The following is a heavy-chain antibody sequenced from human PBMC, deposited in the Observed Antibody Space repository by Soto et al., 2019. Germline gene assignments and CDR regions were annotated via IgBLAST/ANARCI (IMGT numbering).Heavy chain of an antibody. CDR2: IYHSGST. V-gene: IGHV4-4*02. CDR3: ARDRRLLWFGEFYYYYGMDV. D-gene: IGHD3-10*01. CDR1: GGSISSSNW. Sequence: PSETLSLTCAVSGGSISSSNWWSWVRQPPGKGLEWIGEIYHSGSTNYNPSLKSRVTISVDKSKNQFSLKLSSVTAADTAVYYCARDRRLLWFGEFYYYYGMDVWGQGTTVTVSS. J-gene: IGHJ6*02.